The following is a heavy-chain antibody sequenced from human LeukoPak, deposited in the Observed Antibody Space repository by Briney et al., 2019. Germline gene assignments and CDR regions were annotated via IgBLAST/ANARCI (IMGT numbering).Heavy chain of an antibody. CDR1: GFTVSSNY. CDR2: IYSGGST. D-gene: IGHD3-22*01. J-gene: IGHJ4*02. CDR3: ARGEYYYDSSGYYYDYFDY. Sequence: PGGSLRLSCAASGFTVSSNYMSWVRQAPGKGLEWVSVIYSGGSTYYADSVKGRFTISRDNSKNTLYLQMNSLRAEDTAVYYCARGEYYYDSSGYYYDYFDYWGQGTLVTVSS. V-gene: IGHV3-53*01.